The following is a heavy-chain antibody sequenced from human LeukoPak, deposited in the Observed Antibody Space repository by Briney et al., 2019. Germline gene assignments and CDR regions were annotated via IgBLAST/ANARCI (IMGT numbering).Heavy chain of an antibody. J-gene: IGHJ4*02. CDR1: GFTFSSYA. CDR2: IGRYGGDI. D-gene: IGHD4-23*01. CDR3: AKYAPPTTVVTRFFDS. Sequence: GGSLRLSCAASGFTFSSYAMTWVRQAPGKGLEWVSVIGRYGGDIHYADSVEGRFTISRDNSKNTLYLRMNSLRVEDTAIYYCAKYAPPTTVVTRFFDSWGQGTLVTVSS. V-gene: IGHV3-23*01.